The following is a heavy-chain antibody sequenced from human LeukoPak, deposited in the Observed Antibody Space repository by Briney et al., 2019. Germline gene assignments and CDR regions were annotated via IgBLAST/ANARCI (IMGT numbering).Heavy chain of an antibody. CDR1: GFTSSSYA. CDR2: ISSNGGST. D-gene: IGHD3/OR15-3a*01. CDR3: VKPANGLVSYFDY. V-gene: IGHV3-64D*09. J-gene: IGHJ4*02. Sequence: GGSLRLSCSASGFTSSSYAMHWVRQAPGKGLEYVSAISSNGGSTYYADSVRGRFTISRDNSKNTLYLQMSSLRAEDTAVYYCVKPANGLVSYFDYWGQGTLVTVSS.